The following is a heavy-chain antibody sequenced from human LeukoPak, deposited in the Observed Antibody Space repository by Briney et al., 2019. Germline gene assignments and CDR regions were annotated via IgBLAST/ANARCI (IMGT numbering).Heavy chain of an antibody. CDR2: ISSDGNNQ. Sequence: GGSLRLSCAASGFTFSSYSMNWVRQAPGKGLEWVAVISSDGNNQYYADFVKGRFTISRDNSKNTEYLQMNSLRVEDTAVYYCARDIEMVGFDYWGQGTLVTVSS. CDR3: ARDIEMVGFDY. J-gene: IGHJ4*02. V-gene: IGHV3-30*03. D-gene: IGHD2-8*01. CDR1: GFTFSSYS.